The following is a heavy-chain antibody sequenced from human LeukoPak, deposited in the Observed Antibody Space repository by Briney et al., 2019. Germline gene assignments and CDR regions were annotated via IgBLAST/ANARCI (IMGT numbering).Heavy chain of an antibody. D-gene: IGHD1-1*01. V-gene: IGHV4-34*01. J-gene: IGHJ4*02. CDR3: TRPSGGTPFKRFDY. Sequence: ASETLSLTCAVYGGSFSDYNWTWIRQPPGKGLEWIGEVGHNGTTNYNPSLKGRVTISLDTSKKQFSLQLTSVTAADTAVYYCTRPSGGTPFKRFDYWGRGTLVTVSS. CDR1: GGSFSDYN. CDR2: VGHNGTT.